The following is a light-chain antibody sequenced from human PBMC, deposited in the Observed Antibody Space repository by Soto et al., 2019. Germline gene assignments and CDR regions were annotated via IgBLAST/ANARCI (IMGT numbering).Light chain of an antibody. V-gene: IGKV3-15*01. J-gene: IGKJ1*01. CDR1: QSVSSS. Sequence: EIVMTQSTATLSVSPGERVTLSCRASQSVSSSLAWYQQKPGQAPRLLIYGASTRAIGIPGRFSGSGSETEFTLTISSLQSEDFAVYYCQQYNNWWTFGQGTKVETK. CDR3: QQYNNWWT. CDR2: GAS.